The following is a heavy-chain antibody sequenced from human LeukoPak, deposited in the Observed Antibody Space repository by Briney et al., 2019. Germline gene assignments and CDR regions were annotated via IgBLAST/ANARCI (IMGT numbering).Heavy chain of an antibody. Sequence: GGSLRLSCAASGFTFSPYSMNWVRRAPGKGLEWVSSISSSGSTIYYADSVKGRFTISRDNAKNSLYLQMNSLRAEDTAVYYCARALRRWLQFPYYFDYWGQGTLVTVSS. V-gene: IGHV3-21*04. J-gene: IGHJ4*02. CDR3: ARALRRWLQFPYYFDY. D-gene: IGHD5-24*01. CDR2: ISSSGSTI. CDR1: GFTFSPYS.